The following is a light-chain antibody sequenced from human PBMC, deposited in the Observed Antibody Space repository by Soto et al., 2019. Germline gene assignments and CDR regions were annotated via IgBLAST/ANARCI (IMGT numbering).Light chain of an antibody. CDR1: QSVLFSSNNKNY. Sequence: DIVMTQSPYSLAVSLGERATINCKSSQSVLFSSNNKNYLAWYQQKPGQPPKLLIYWASTRESGVPDRFSGSGSGTDFTLTISSLQAEDVAVYYCHQYYNSPGTFGQGTKVDIK. V-gene: IGKV4-1*01. CDR3: HQYYNSPGT. J-gene: IGKJ1*01. CDR2: WAS.